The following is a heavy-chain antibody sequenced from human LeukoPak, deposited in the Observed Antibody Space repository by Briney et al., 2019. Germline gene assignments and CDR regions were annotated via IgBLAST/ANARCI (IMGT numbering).Heavy chain of an antibody. D-gene: IGHD5-18*01. CDR2: MYHSGST. V-gene: IGHV4-38-2*01. J-gene: IGHJ3*02. CDR3: ARVETRGAFDI. CDR1: GYSISSGYY. Sequence: SETQSLTCAVSGYSISSGYYWGWIRQPPGKGLEWIASMYHSGSTYYNPSLKSRVTISVGTSKNHFSLKLSSVTAADTAVYYCARVETRGAFDIWGQGTMVTVSS.